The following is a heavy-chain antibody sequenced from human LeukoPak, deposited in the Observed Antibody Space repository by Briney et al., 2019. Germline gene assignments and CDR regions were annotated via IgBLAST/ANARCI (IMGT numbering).Heavy chain of an antibody. Sequence: GGSLRLSCAASGFTFSSYGMHWVRQAPGEGLEWVAFIRYDGSNKYYADSVKGRFTISRDNSKNTLYLQMNSLRAEDTAVYYCAKDLANFDWRYYIDYWGQGTLVTVSS. V-gene: IGHV3-30*02. J-gene: IGHJ4*02. CDR2: IRYDGSNK. D-gene: IGHD3-9*01. CDR3: AKDLANFDWRYYIDY. CDR1: GFTFSSYG.